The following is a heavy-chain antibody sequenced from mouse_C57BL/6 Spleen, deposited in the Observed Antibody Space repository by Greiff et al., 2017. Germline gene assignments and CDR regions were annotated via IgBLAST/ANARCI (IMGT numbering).Heavy chain of an antibody. J-gene: IGHJ1*03. CDR3: ARGNYDGYWYFDV. CDR1: GYSITNCNHW. D-gene: IGHD1-1*01. V-gene: IGHV3-4*01. CDR2: ISSSGST. Sequence: ESGPALVKPSPTVSLTCTVTGYSITNCNHWWNWIRQVSGSKLEWVGYISSSGSTDSNPSLKSRISITSDTSKNQLFLQLNSVTTEDIATYYRARGNYDGYWYFDVWGTGTTVTVSS.